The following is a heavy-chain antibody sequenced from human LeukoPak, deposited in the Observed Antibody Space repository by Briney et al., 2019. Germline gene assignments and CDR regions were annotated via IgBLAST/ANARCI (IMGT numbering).Heavy chain of an antibody. CDR2: IYYSGST. V-gene: IGHV4-39*07. J-gene: IGHJ5*02. Sequence: SETLSLTCTVSGGSISSSSYYWGWIRQPPGKGLEWIGSIYYSGSTYYNPSLESRVTISVDTSKSQFSLQLGSVTAADTAVYYCTRDAEISGYTWYNWFDPWGQGILVTVSS. CDR1: GGSISSSSYY. CDR3: TRDAEISGYTWYNWFDP. D-gene: IGHD3-22*01.